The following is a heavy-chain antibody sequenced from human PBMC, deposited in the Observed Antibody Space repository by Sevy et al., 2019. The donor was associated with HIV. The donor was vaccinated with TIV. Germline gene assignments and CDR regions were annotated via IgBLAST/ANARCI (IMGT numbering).Heavy chain of an antibody. J-gene: IGHJ4*02. CDR3: ARDPHAVAHWGSFDS. D-gene: IGHD3-16*01. CDR1: GFTFTRYA. Sequence: GGSLRLSCEASGFTFTRYAFHWVRQAPGKGLEWVAVISKEGTNKYYIDSVKGRFTIARDNSRNTLFLQMGRLRAEDTAMYFCARDPHAVAHWGSFDSWGQGTLVTVSS. CDR2: ISKEGTNK. V-gene: IGHV3-30-3*01.